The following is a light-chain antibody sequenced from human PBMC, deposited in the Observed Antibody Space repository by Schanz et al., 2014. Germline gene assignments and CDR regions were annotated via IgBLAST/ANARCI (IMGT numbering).Light chain of an antibody. Sequence: DIQMTQSPSVLSASVGDTVTISCRASQDISNYLNWYQQKPGKAPKLLIYDASNLETGVPSRFSGSGSVTDFTFTISSLQPDDFATYYCQQYDSYYTFGQGTKLEIK. V-gene: IGKV1-33*01. CDR2: DAS. CDR1: QDISNY. CDR3: QQYDSYYT. J-gene: IGKJ2*01.